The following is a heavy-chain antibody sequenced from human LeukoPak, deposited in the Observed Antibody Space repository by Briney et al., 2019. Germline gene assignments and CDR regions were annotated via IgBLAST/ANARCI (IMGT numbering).Heavy chain of an antibody. V-gene: IGHV5-51*01. Sequence: GGSLKISCKGSGYRFTSYWIGWVRQMPGKGLEWMGIIYPGDSDTRYSPSFQGQVTISADKSISTAYLQRSSLKASDTAMYYCARLPESLSGWHLDYWGQGTLVTVSS. J-gene: IGHJ4*02. CDR1: GYRFTSYW. CDR2: IYPGDSDT. CDR3: ARLPESLSGWHLDY. D-gene: IGHD6-19*01.